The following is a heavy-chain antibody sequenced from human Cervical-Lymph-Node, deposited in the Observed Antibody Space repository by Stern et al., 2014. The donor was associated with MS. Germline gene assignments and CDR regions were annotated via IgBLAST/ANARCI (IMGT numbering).Heavy chain of an antibody. D-gene: IGHD4-17*01. J-gene: IGHJ4*02. Sequence: QVQLVASGAEVKKPGASVKVSCKTSGYKFTAYYIHWVRQAPGKGLTWMGRLNPSSGATDLAQTFQGRVTMTRDTSISTAYMELTGLTPGDTAVYYCARSITVTPLEFWGQGTLVAVSS. CDR2: LNPSSGAT. V-gene: IGHV1-2*06. CDR1: GYKFTAYY. CDR3: ARSITVTPLEF.